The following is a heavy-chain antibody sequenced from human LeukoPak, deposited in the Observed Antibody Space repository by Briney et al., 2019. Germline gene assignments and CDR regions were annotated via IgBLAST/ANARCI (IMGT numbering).Heavy chain of an antibody. CDR1: GYTFADYY. CDR3: ARVRLRNGYNWFDP. CDR2: MSPDSGDT. D-gene: IGHD3-3*01. Sequence: ASVKVSCKASGYTFADYYINWVRQAPGQGLEWMGWMSPDSGDTGYAHKFQGRVTITRNTSITTAYMELRSLTFEDTAVYYCARVRLRNGYNWFDPWGQGTLVTVSS. V-gene: IGHV1-8*03. J-gene: IGHJ5*02.